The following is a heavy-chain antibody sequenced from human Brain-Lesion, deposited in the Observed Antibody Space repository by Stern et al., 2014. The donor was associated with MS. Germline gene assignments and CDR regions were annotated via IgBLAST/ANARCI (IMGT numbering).Heavy chain of an antibody. CDR3: ARVETPLAVFYYYYGMDV. V-gene: IGHV3-21*01. J-gene: IGHJ6*02. CDR1: GFPFSSYT. CDR2: ITRGSDYM. Sequence: EVQLEESGGGLVKPGGSLGLPCAASGFPFSSYTMNWVRQAPGTGLEWVPSITRGSDYMYHAESVKGRLPLYRDNHQNSLYLPINSLRAEDTALYYCARVETPLAVFYYYYGMDVWGQGTTVTVSS. D-gene: IGHD5-18*01.